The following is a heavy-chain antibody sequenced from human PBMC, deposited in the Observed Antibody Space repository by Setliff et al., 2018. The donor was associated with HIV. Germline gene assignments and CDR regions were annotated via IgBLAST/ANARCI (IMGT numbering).Heavy chain of an antibody. J-gene: IGHJ4*02. V-gene: IGHV3-15*01. CDR2: IKSKPDGGAI. Sequence: PGGSLRLSCAASGFTFSHAWMSWARQAPGKGLEWVGRIKSKPDGGAIDYAAPVQGRFTISRDDSKNTLYLQMNSLKTEDTAVYYCTTGTRLVDWGQGALVTVSS. D-gene: IGHD2-21*01. CDR3: TTGTRLVD. CDR1: GFTFSHAW.